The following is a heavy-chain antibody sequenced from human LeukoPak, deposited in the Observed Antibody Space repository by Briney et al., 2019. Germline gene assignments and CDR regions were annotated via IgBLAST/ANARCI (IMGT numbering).Heavy chain of an antibody. V-gene: IGHV3-64D*06. CDR1: GFSFSTSA. CDR3: VKGSQVVYSPSFDS. CDR2: IGTNGIST. Sequence: PGGSLRLSCSASGFSFSTSAMHWVRQAPGKGLQYFSAIGTNGISTYYADSVEGRFTISRDNAGNMVYLQMSSLRTEDTAVYYCVKGSQVVYSPSFDSWGQGTLVTVSS. J-gene: IGHJ4*02. D-gene: IGHD2-2*01.